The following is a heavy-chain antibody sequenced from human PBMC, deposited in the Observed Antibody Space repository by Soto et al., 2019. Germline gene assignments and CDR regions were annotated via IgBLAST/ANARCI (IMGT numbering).Heavy chain of an antibody. CDR1: GFTFSSYA. CDR2: ISSNGGST. Sequence: GGSLRLSCSASGFTFSSYAMHWVRQAPGKRLDYVSAISSNGGSTYYADSVKGRFTISRDNSKNTLYLQMSSLRAEDTAVYYCVKGRRYYYDSSGYYYGMDVWGQGXTVTV. J-gene: IGHJ6*02. CDR3: VKGRRYYYDSSGYYYGMDV. V-gene: IGHV3-64D*06. D-gene: IGHD3-22*01.